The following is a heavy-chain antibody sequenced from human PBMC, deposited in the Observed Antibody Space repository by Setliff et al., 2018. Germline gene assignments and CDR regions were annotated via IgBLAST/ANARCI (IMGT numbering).Heavy chain of an antibody. D-gene: IGHD3-10*01. Sequence: PGESLKISCIASGFAFGTYGMHWVRQAPGKGLEWVASIWYDGGYKYYEESVKGRFTISRDNPENTLYLQMNSLRVEDTALYFCAKVKKQLIRGSGLDFWGQGTVVTVSS. V-gene: IGHV3-30*02. CDR1: GFAFGTYG. CDR3: AKVKKQLIRGSGLDF. J-gene: IGHJ4*02. CDR2: IWYDGGYK.